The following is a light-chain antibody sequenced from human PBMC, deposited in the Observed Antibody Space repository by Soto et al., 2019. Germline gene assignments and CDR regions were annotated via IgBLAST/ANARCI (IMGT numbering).Light chain of an antibody. V-gene: IGKV3-15*01. CDR1: QSVSSN. CDR3: QQYNNWRT. CDR2: GAS. Sequence: EIVMTQSPATLSVSPGERATLSCRASQSVSSNLAWYQQKPGQAPRLLIYGASTRATGIPARFSGSGSGTEFTLPISSLQPEDFAVYYCQQYNNWRTFGQGTKVDI. J-gene: IGKJ1*01.